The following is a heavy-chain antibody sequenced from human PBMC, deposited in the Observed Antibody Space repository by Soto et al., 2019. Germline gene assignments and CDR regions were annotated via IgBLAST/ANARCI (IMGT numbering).Heavy chain of an antibody. J-gene: IGHJ4*02. V-gene: IGHV5-10-1*01. CDR1: GYSSNSYW. CDR3: ASHPVSVLRFLQWLFDY. Sequence: GESAKPSGKGSGYSSNSYWIRWGRKMRGKGLEWMARLDPTDSYTTYTPSFQGHVTISADKSISTAYLQWSSLKASDTALYHSASHPVSVLRFLQWLFDYWRKGTLVSVYS. D-gene: IGHD3-3*01. CDR2: LDPTDSYT.